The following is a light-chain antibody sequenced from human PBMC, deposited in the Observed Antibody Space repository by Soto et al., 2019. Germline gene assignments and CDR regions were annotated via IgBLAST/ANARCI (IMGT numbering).Light chain of an antibody. CDR1: QSVSSN. CDR3: QQYNNWPPYT. J-gene: IGKJ2*01. Sequence: EIVMTQSPATLSVSPGERATLSCRASQSVSSNLAWDQQKPGQAPRLLIYGASTRATGIPARFSGSGSGTEFTLTISSLQSEAFAVYYCQQYNNWPPYTFGQGTKLEIK. CDR2: GAS. V-gene: IGKV3D-15*01.